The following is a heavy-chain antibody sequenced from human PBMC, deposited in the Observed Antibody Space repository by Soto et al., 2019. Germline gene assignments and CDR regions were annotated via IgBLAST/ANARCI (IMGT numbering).Heavy chain of an antibody. V-gene: IGHV3-7*01. CDR2: INADGSEE. Sequence: EVHMVESGGGLVQPGGSLRLSCAASGFSISDYWMSWVRQAPGKGLEWVGNINADGSEENYVDSVKGRFTISRDNARNSLYLQLNSLRVEATAVYYCCHTWVGGQRTLVTVSS. CDR1: GFSISDYW. D-gene: IGHD1-26*01. J-gene: IGHJ4*02. CDR3: CHTWV.